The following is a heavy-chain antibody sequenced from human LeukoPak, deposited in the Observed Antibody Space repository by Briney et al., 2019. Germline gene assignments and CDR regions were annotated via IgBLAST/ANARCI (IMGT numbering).Heavy chain of an antibody. CDR3: ARVRVSSPLDILRGIAVAGEHFDY. J-gene: IGHJ4*02. CDR1: GYTFTGYY. D-gene: IGHD6-19*01. CDR2: INPNSGGT. V-gene: IGHV1-2*06. Sequence: ASVKVSSKASGYTFTGYYMHWVRQAPGQGLEWMGRINPNSGGTNYAQKFQGRVTMTRDTSISTAYMELSRLRSDDTAVYYCARVRVSSPLDILRGIAVAGEHFDYWGQGTLVTVSS.